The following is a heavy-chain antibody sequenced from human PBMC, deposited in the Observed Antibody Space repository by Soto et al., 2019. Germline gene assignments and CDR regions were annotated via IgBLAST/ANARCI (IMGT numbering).Heavy chain of an antibody. Sequence: ASVKVSCKASGYTFTNYYMHWLRQAPGQGLEWMGWINPNSGTTQYAQNVQGRVTMTRDASISTAHMELRRLRSDDTAIYYCARDKSDILTGYYPKFEYWGQGAPVTVSS. CDR3: ARDKSDILTGYYPKFEY. V-gene: IGHV1-2*02. D-gene: IGHD3-9*01. CDR2: INPNSGTT. CDR1: GYTFTNYY. J-gene: IGHJ4*02.